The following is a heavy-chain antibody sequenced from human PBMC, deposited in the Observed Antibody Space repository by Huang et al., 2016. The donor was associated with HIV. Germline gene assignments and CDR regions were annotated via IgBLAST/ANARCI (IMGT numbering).Heavy chain of an antibody. Sequence: EVQLVESGGGLVQPGGSLRLSCAASGFTFRSYWMSWVRQAPGKGLGWVANRKQDGSGKYYVDSVKGRFTISRDNVKNALYLQMYSLRVEDTAIYYCARGGAPYYDFWSGGHHYGMDVWGQGTTVTVSS. J-gene: IGHJ6*02. D-gene: IGHD3-3*01. CDR2: RKQDGSGK. V-gene: IGHV3-7*04. CDR1: GFTFRSYW. CDR3: ARGGAPYYDFWSGGHHYGMDV.